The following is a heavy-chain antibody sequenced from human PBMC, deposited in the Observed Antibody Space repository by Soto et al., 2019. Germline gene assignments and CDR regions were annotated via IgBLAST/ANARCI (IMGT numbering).Heavy chain of an antibody. CDR1: GYTFTNYG. J-gene: IGHJ6*02. CDR3: ARRQWLVGGYYYGMDV. V-gene: IGHV1-18*01. D-gene: IGHD6-19*01. Sequence: XSVKVSCKASGYTFTNYGISWVRQAPGQGLEWMGWTSAYKGNTNYAQKLQGRVTMTTDTSTSTAYMELRSLRSDDTAVYYCARRQWLVGGYYYGMDVWGQGTTVTVSS. CDR2: TSAYKGNT.